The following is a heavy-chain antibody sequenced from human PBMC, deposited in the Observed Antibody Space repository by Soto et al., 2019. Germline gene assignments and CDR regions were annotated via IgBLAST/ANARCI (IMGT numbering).Heavy chain of an antibody. D-gene: IGHD2-15*01. J-gene: IGHJ5*02. CDR3: ARDLKEYCSDGKCNWFDP. CDR2: ISYSGST. CDR1: GASITTYY. Sequence: QVPLQESGPGLVKPSDTLSLTCTVSGASITTYYWSWIRQPPGKGLEWIGYISYSGSTDYNPSLKSRVTISFDASKNQISLQVRSATAADAAVYYCARDLKEYCSDGKCNWFDPWGQGTLVTVSS. V-gene: IGHV4-59*01.